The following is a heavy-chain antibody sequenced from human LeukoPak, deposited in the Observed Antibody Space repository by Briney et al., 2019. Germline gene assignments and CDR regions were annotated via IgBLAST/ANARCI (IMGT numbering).Heavy chain of an antibody. CDR3: ATPTQLYYYYGMDV. Sequence: ASVKVSCKASGYTFTSYDINWVRQATGQGLEWRGWMNPNSGNTGYAQKFQGRVTMTRNTSISAAYMELSSLRSEDTAVYYCATPTQLYYYYGMDVWGQGTTVTASS. CDR2: MNPNSGNT. CDR1: GYTFTSYD. J-gene: IGHJ6*02. V-gene: IGHV1-8*01. D-gene: IGHD1-1*01.